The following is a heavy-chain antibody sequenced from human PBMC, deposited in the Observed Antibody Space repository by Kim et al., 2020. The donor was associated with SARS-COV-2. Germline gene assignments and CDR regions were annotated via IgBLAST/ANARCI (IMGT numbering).Heavy chain of an antibody. CDR1: GFTFSSYA. CDR3: AKDQKGSYNRAYFDY. V-gene: IGHV3-23*01. J-gene: IGHJ4*02. Sequence: GGSLRLSCAASGFTFSSYAMSWVRQAPGKGLEWVSAISGSGGSTYYADSVKGRFTISRDNSKNTLYLQMSSLRAEDTAVYYCAKDQKGSYNRAYFDYWGQGTLVTVSS. CDR2: ISGSGGST. D-gene: IGHD1-26*01.